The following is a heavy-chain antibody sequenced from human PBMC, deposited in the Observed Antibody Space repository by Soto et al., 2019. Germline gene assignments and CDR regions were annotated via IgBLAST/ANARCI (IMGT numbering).Heavy chain of an antibody. CDR3: ARCRTRSYPGVMDV. J-gene: IGHJ6*02. V-gene: IGHV1-2*02. D-gene: IGHD1-26*01. CDR1: GYTFTGYY. Sequence: QGQLVQSGAEVKKPGASVKVSCKASGYTFTGYYMHWVRQAPGQGLEWMGWINPNSGGTNYAQKFQGRVTMARDRSIGTADLELSRMRSDDTAVYYCARCRTRSYPGVMDVWGQGTTVTVSS. CDR2: INPNSGGT.